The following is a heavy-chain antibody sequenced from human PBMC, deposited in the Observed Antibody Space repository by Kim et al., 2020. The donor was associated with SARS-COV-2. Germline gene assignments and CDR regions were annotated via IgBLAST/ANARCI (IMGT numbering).Heavy chain of an antibody. CDR3: ATYSYDSDYFDF. CDR2: IYYIGST. D-gene: IGHD5-18*01. Sequence: SETLSLTCTVSGDSIRSYYWSWIRQPPGMGLEWIAYIYYIGSTNYNPSLMSRATISLGPSKNQFSLKLVSVTAADTAIYYCATYSYDSDYFDFRGQGTLVTVSS. CDR1: GDSIRSYY. V-gene: IGHV4-59*13. J-gene: IGHJ4*02.